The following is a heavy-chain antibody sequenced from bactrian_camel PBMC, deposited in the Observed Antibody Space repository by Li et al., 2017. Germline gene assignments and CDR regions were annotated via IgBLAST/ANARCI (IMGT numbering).Heavy chain of an antibody. J-gene: IGHJ4*01. CDR1: EYMASIFRASSC. V-gene: IGHV3S53*01. CDR2: IDADGII. D-gene: IGHD3*01. CDR3: AAGRAVSAYGLAPKCLTRPGNL. Sequence: HVQLVESGGDSVLAGGSLRLSCASSEYMASIFRASSCMGWFRQAPGKEREGVAVIDADGIIIYADSVKGRFTLSQDNGEPTLFLQMNDLQVDDTAMYYCAAGRAVSAYGLAPKCLTRPGNLWGQGTQVTVS.